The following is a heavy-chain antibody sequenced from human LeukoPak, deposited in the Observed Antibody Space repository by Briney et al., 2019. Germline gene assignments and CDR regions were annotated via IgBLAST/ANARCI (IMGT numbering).Heavy chain of an antibody. V-gene: IGHV3-7*05. J-gene: IGHJ4*02. CDR2: IKQDGSEK. Sequence: GGSLRLSCVASGFTLGSYWVSWVRQAPGKGLEWVANIKQDGSEKNHVDSVKGRFTISRDNAKNSVHLQMNSLSVEDTAVYYCAKHDGGGFYSLDSWGQGTLVTVSS. CDR3: AKHDGGGFYSLDS. D-gene: IGHD2-21*01. CDR1: GFTLGSYW.